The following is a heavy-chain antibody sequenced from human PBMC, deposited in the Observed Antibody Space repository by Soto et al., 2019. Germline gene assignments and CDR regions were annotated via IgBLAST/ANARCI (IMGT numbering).Heavy chain of an antibody. V-gene: IGHV5-51*01. Sequence: PGESLKISCKGSGYSFTSYWIGWVRQMPGKGLECMGIIYPGDSDTRYSPSFQGQVTISADKSISTAYLQWSSLKASDTAMYYCARGYCSGGSCYRTGFDPWGQGTLVTAPQ. CDR3: ARGYCSGGSCYRTGFDP. D-gene: IGHD2-15*01. CDR2: IYPGDSDT. CDR1: GYSFTSYW. J-gene: IGHJ5*02.